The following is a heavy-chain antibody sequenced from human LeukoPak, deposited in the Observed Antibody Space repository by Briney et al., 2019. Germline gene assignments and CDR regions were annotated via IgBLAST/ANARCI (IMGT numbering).Heavy chain of an antibody. CDR1: GFTFGDYA. J-gene: IGHJ3*01. CDR2: IGGGGSDT. Sequence: GGSLRLSCTASGFTFGDYAMTWVRQAPGKGLEWVSAIGGGGSDTKYADSVMGRFTISRDISRNILYLHMNSLGADDTAVYFCAKDVFHWAFDVWGQGTMVTVSS. CDR3: AKDVFHWAFDV. V-gene: IGHV3-23*01.